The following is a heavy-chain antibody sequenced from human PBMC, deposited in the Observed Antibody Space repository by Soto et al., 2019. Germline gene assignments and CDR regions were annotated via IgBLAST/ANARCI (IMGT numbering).Heavy chain of an antibody. D-gene: IGHD3-10*01. V-gene: IGHV4-59*01. J-gene: IGHJ4*02. CDR1: GGSISSYY. Sequence: SETLSLTCTVSGGSISSYYWSWIRQPPGKGLEWIGYIYYSGSTNYNPSLKSRVTISVDTSKNQFSLKLSSVTAADTAVYYCASTSGGEEGFDYWGQGTLVTVSS. CDR2: IYYSGST. CDR3: ASTSGGEEGFDY.